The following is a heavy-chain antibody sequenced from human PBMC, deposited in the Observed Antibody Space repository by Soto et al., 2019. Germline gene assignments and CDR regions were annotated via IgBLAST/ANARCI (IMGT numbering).Heavy chain of an antibody. CDR1: GGSISSYY. Sequence: SETLSLTCTVSGGSISSYYWSWIRQPPGKGLEWIGYIYYSGSTNYNPSLKSRVTISVDTSKNQFSLKLSSVTAADTAVYYCARGAIVAMTRIWGQGTMVTVSS. J-gene: IGHJ3*02. D-gene: IGHD5-12*01. V-gene: IGHV4-59*01. CDR2: IYYSGST. CDR3: ARGAIVAMTRI.